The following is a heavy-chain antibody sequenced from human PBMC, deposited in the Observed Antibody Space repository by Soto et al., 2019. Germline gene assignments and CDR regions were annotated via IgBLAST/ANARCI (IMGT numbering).Heavy chain of an antibody. V-gene: IGHV4-59*08. J-gene: IGHJ5*02. CDR1: GGSTSSYY. CDR3: ARHSQNGYSSSWYRRDKGWFDP. Sequence: SETLSLTCTVSGGSTSSYYWSWIRQPPGKGLEWVGYIYYSGSTNYNPSLKSRVTISVDTSKNQFSLKLSSVTAADTAVYYCARHSQNGYSSSWYRRDKGWFDPWGQGTLVTVSS. CDR2: IYYSGST. D-gene: IGHD6-13*01.